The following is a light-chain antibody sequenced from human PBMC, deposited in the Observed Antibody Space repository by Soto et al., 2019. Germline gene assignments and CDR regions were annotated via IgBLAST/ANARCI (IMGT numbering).Light chain of an antibody. CDR1: SSDVGAYDY. V-gene: IGLV2-14*01. CDR3: SSYTRSSTLV. CDR2: DVT. J-gene: IGLJ2*01. Sequence: QSVLTQPASVSGSPGQSITISCTGTSSDVGAYDYVSWYQQHPGKAPKLMIYDVTNRPSGVSDRFSGSKSGNTASLTISGLHNEDEADYHCSSYTRSSTLVFGGGTKLTVL.